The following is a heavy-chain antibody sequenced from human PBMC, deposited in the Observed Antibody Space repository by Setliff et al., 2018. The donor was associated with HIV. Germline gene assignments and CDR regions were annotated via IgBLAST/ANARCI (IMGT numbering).Heavy chain of an antibody. J-gene: IGHJ4*02. CDR1: DGSLNTGSYY. V-gene: IGHV4-61*02. Sequence: TSETMSLTCTVADGSLNTGSYYRSGVRKHAGRGLGWIGRIYTSVSTNYKPSLKSRFTMSVDTSKNQFSLNLTSVTASDKAVYYCARGRFVGFDYWGQGTLVTVSS. CDR2: IYTSVST. D-gene: IGHD3-16*02. CDR3: ARGRFVGFDY.